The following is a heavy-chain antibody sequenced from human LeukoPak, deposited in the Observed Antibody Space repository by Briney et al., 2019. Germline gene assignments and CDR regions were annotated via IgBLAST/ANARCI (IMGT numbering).Heavy chain of an antibody. Sequence: GASVKFSCKASGYTFTSYYLHWMRQAPGQGPEWMGIINPRGGSTDYAQKFQGRVTMTSDTSTSTVYMELHSLRSDDTAVYFCARVGTAAATADYWGQGTLVTVSS. D-gene: IGHD6-25*01. CDR2: INPRGGST. V-gene: IGHV1-46*01. CDR1: GYTFTSYY. CDR3: ARVGTAAATADY. J-gene: IGHJ4*02.